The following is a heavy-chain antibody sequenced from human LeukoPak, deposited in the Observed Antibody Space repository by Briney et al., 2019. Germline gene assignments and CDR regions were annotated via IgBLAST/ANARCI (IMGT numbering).Heavy chain of an antibody. D-gene: IGHD6-13*01. CDR3: ARDESWSNYYNFMDV. Sequence: GGSLRLSCAASGFTFSIHTMNWVRQAPGKGLEWVSYITSSGNTIYYGDYVKGRFTISRDNAKNSLHLQTNNLRAEDTAVYFCARDESWSNYYNFMDVWGKGTTVTVSS. CDR1: GFTFSIHT. CDR2: ITSSGNTI. J-gene: IGHJ6*03. V-gene: IGHV3-48*04.